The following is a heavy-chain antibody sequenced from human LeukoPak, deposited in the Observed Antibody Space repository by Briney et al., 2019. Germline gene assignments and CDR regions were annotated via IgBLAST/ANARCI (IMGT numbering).Heavy chain of an antibody. J-gene: IGHJ4*02. CDR1: GFTFTSSA. Sequence: SVKVSCKASGFTFTSSAMQWVRQARGQRLEWIGWIVVGSGNTNYAQKFQERVTITRDMSTSTAYMELSSLRSEDTAVYYCAAVGGYSGYEYFDYWGQGTLVTVSS. D-gene: IGHD5-12*01. CDR3: AAVGGYSGYEYFDY. V-gene: IGHV1-58*02. CDR2: IVVGSGNT.